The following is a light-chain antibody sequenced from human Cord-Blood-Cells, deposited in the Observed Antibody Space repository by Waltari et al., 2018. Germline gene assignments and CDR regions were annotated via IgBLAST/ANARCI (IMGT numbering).Light chain of an antibody. CDR2: GAS. Sequence: ELVMTQSPATLSVSPGDHTTLSCRASQSVSSNLSWYQQKPGQAPRLLIYGASTRATGIPARFSGSGSGTEFTLTISSLQSEDFAVYYCQQYNNWPLYTFGQGTKLEIK. V-gene: IGKV3-15*01. CDR1: QSVSSN. J-gene: IGKJ2*01. CDR3: QQYNNWPLYT.